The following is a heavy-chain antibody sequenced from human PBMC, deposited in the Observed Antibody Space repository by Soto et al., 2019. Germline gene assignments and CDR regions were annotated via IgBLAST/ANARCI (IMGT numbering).Heavy chain of an antibody. CDR1: GFTFSSYA. Sequence: EVQLLESGGGLVQPGGSLRLSCAASGFTFSSYAVSWVRQAPGKGLEWVSVISGSGDSTYYADSVRGRFTISRDNSKKTLYRQMNSMRVDDTAIYYCAKDRRSCWSPQYTFDLWGHGTMVTVSS. V-gene: IGHV3-23*01. D-gene: IGHD6-19*01. CDR3: AKDRRSCWSPQYTFDL. J-gene: IGHJ3*01. CDR2: ISGSGDST.